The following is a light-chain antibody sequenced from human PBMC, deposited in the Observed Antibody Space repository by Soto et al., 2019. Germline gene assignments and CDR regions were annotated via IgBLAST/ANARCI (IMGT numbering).Light chain of an antibody. V-gene: IGKV1-27*01. CDR3: QKYNSAPRT. CDR1: QGISNY. J-gene: IGKJ1*01. Sequence: DIPMTQSPSSLSASVGDRVTITCRASQGISNYLAWYQQKPGKVPKLLIYAASTLQSGVPSRFSGSGSGTAFSLTISSLQPEDVATYYCQKYNSAPRTFGQGTKVEIK. CDR2: AAS.